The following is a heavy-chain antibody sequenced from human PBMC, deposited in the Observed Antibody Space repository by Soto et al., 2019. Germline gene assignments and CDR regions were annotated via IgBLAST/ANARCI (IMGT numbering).Heavy chain of an antibody. D-gene: IGHD6-13*01. Sequence: PSETLSLTCAVSGGSISSSNWWSWVRQPPGKGLEWIGEIYHSGSTNYNPSVKSRITIIVDKSKKQLSLKLNSVTAADTAVYYCARSPSSSWYGGGAFEVWGQGTMVTVSS. CDR2: IYHSGST. V-gene: IGHV4-4*02. CDR3: ARSPSSSWYGGGAFEV. CDR1: GGSISSSNW. J-gene: IGHJ3*01.